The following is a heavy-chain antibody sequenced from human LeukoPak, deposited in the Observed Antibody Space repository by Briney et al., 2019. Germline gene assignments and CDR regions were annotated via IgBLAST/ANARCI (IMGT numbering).Heavy chain of an antibody. V-gene: IGHV3-30-3*01. Sequence: SGGSLRLSCAASGFTFSNYAMHWARQAPGKGLEWVAFISHDRSNSCHADSVKGRFTISRDNSKNTLFLQMNSLRAEDTALYYCAKDARRTSGWYFFDYWGQGTLVSVSS. CDR3: AKDARRTSGWYFFDY. CDR2: ISHDRSNS. CDR1: GFTFSNYA. D-gene: IGHD6-19*01. J-gene: IGHJ4*02.